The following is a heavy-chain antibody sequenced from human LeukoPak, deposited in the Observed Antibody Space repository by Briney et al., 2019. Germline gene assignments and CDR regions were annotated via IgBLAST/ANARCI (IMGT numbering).Heavy chain of an antibody. Sequence: SETLSLTCTVSCGSISSGSYYWSWIRQPAGKGLEWIGRIYTSGSTNYNPSLKSRVTISVDTSKNQFSLKLSSVTAADTAVYYCARGGAGYKNFDYWGQGTLVTVSS. CDR2: IYTSGST. CDR3: ARGGAGYKNFDY. CDR1: CGSISSGSYY. V-gene: IGHV4-61*02. J-gene: IGHJ4*02. D-gene: IGHD5-24*01.